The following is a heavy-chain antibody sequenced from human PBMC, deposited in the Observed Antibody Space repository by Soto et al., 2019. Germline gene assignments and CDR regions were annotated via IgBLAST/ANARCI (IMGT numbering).Heavy chain of an antibody. Sequence: VGSLRLSCAASGFTFSSYAMSWVRQAPGKGLEWVSAISGSGGSTYYADSVKGRFTISRDNSKNTLYLQMNSLRAEDTAVYYCAKVVNLYYYDSSGYFDYWGQGTLVTVSS. J-gene: IGHJ4*02. CDR3: AKVVNLYYYDSSGYFDY. D-gene: IGHD3-22*01. CDR2: ISGSGGST. CDR1: GFTFSSYA. V-gene: IGHV3-23*01.